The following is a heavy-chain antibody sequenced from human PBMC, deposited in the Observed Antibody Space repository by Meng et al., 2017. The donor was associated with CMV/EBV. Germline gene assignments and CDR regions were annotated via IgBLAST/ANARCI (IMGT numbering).Heavy chain of an antibody. CDR1: GFTFSSYA. V-gene: IGHV3-23*03. Sequence: GGSLRLSCAASGFTFSSYAMSWVRQAPGKGLEWVSVIYSGGSSTYYADSVKGRFTISRDNSKNTLYLQMNSLRAEDTAVYYCAKGKRFVEWLFDYWGQGTLVTVSS. CDR2: IYSGGSST. CDR3: AKGKRFVEWLFDY. D-gene: IGHD3-3*01. J-gene: IGHJ4*02.